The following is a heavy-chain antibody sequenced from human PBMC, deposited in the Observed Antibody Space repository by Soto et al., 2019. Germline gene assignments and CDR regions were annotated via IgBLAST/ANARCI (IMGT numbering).Heavy chain of an antibody. V-gene: IGHV3-23*01. CDR3: AKNYYFDS. CDR1: GFTFSSDA. Sequence: EVQLLESGGGLIQPGGSLRLSCAASGFTFSSDAMSWVRQAPGKGLEWVPSINVGVGNTHYADSVRGRFTISRDNSKNTVYLQMNSLRAEDTAIYYCAKNYYFDSWGQGALVTVSS. CDR2: INVGVGNT. J-gene: IGHJ4*02. D-gene: IGHD3-10*01.